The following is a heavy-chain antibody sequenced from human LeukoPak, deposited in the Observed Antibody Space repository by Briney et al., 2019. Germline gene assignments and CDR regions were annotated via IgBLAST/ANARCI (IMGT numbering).Heavy chain of an antibody. D-gene: IGHD5-18*01. CDR3: AKGFREFDTSTSYSSFDT. CDR1: GFTFSRFA. Sequence: GGSLRLSCAASGFTFSRFALSCVRQAPGKGLEWVSGVSYIRVATYYADSVKGRFTISRDDSQNILYLQMNGLRAEDTAVYFCAKGFREFDTSTSYSSFDTWGQGTMVTVSS. CDR2: VSYIRVAT. V-gene: IGHV3-23*01. J-gene: IGHJ3*02.